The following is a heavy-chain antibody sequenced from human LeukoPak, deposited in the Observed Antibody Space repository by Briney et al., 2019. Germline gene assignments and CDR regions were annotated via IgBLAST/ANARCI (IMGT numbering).Heavy chain of an antibody. J-gene: IGHJ3*02. CDR3: ARPLTAYCGGDCYRDTDDAFDI. D-gene: IGHD2-21*02. Sequence: ASVKVSCKASGYTFTSYDINWVRQATGQGLEWMSWMNPNSGNTGYAQKFQGRVTMTRDTSISTAYMELSSLRSEDTAVYYCARPLTAYCGGDCYRDTDDAFDIWGQGTMVTVSS. V-gene: IGHV1-8*01. CDR2: MNPNSGNT. CDR1: GYTFTSYD.